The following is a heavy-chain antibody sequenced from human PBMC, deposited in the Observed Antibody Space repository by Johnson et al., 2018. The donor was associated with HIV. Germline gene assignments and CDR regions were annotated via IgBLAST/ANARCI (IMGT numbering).Heavy chain of an antibody. Sequence: VQLVESGGGVVRPGGSLRLSCAASGFTFDDYGMSWVRHAPGKGLEWVSGINWNGGIPGYADSVKGRFTISRDNAKNSLYLQMNSLRAEDTALYYCARGPRNPGLDSFDIWGRGTMVAVSS. CDR2: INWNGGIP. V-gene: IGHV3-20*04. CDR3: ARGPRNPGLDSFDI. D-gene: IGHD1-14*01. CDR1: GFTFDDYG. J-gene: IGHJ3*02.